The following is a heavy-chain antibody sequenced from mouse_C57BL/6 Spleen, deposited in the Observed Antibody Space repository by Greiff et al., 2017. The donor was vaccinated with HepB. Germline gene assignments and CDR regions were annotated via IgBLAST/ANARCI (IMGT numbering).Heavy chain of an antibody. D-gene: IGHD1-1*01. CDR1: GFTFSSYA. CDR2: ISDGGSYT. Sequence: EVKLEESGGGLVKPGGSLKLSCAASGFTFSSYAMSWVRQTPEKRLEWVATISDGGSYTYYPDNVKGRFTISRDNAKNNLYLQMSHLKSEDTAMYYCARPYYYGSSDWYFDVWGTGTTVTVSS. V-gene: IGHV5-4*03. J-gene: IGHJ1*03. CDR3: ARPYYYGSSDWYFDV.